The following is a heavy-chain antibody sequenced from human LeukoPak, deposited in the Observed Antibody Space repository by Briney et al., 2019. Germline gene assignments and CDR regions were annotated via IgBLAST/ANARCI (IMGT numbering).Heavy chain of an antibody. CDR2: IYYSGTT. D-gene: IGHD2-15*01. CDR1: GGSISSGDSY. Sequence: SETLSLTCTVSGGSISSGDSYWSWIRQLPGKGLEWIGYIYYSGTTYYNPSLKSRLTISVDTSKNQFSLKLGSVTAADTAVYYCARNGYCSGGSCYSNNAFDIWGQGTMVTVSS. J-gene: IGHJ3*02. CDR3: ARNGYCSGGSCYSNNAFDI. V-gene: IGHV4-31*03.